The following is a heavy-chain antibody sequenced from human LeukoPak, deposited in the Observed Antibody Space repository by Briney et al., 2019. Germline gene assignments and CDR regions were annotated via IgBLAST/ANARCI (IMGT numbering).Heavy chain of an antibody. CDR3: ARTRGPLLPEH. CDR1: GFTFSDSY. J-gene: IGHJ1*01. D-gene: IGHD3-22*01. CDR2: ISGSGHII. V-gene: IGHV3-11*04. Sequence: GGSLRLSCAASGFTFSDSYMSWLRQSPGKWLEWVSHISGSGHIIYYADSMKGRFTISRDNAKNSLYLQTNSLRAEDTAVYYCARTRGPLLPEHWGQGTLVTVSS.